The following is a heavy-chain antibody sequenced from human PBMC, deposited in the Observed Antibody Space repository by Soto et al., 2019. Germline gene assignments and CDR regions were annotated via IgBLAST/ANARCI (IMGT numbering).Heavy chain of an antibody. CDR1: GFTFSSYS. Sequence: EVQLVESGGGLVQPGGSLRLSCAASGFTFSSYSMNWVRPAPGKGLEWVSYISSSSSTIYYAESVQGRFTISRDNAKNSLYLQMNSLRDEDTAVYYCAREGGNLNWFDPWGQGTLVTVSS. CDR2: ISSSSSTI. D-gene: IGHD1-26*01. V-gene: IGHV3-48*02. CDR3: AREGGNLNWFDP. J-gene: IGHJ5*02.